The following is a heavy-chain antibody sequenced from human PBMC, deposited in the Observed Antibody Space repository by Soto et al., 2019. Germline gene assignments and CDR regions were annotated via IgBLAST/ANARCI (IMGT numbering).Heavy chain of an antibody. CDR3: ARGNQWFDP. Sequence: EVQVVESGGGLVQPGESLRLSCAASGFSFSDSWMHWVRQAPGKGLMWVSRINSDGSSTNYADSVKVRFTISRDNSRNTLYLQMSSLRAEDTAVYYCARGNQWFDPWGQGTLVTVSS. J-gene: IGHJ5*02. CDR1: GFSFSDSW. V-gene: IGHV3-74*01. CDR2: INSDGSST.